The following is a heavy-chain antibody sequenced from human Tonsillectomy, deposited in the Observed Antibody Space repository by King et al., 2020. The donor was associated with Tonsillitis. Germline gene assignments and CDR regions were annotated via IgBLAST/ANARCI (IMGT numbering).Heavy chain of an antibody. CDR3: GRYEGGVFDP. V-gene: IGHV4-31*03. CDR1: GGSISGGDYY. D-gene: IGHD2-15*01. CDR2: IYDNENA. Sequence: QVQLQESGPGLVKPSQTLSLTCTVSGGSISGGDYYWSGIRQHPGKGLEWIGYIYDNENANYNPSLKSRLIISIDPSKNQFSLNLSSVTAADTAVYYCGRYEGGVFDPWGQGTLVTVSS. J-gene: IGHJ5*02.